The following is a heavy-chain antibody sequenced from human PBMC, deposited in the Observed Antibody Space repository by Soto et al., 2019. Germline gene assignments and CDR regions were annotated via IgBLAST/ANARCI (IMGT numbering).Heavy chain of an antibody. J-gene: IGHJ1*01. Sequence: QVQLVQSGPDLKRPGASMKVSCKASGYTFTSYGISWVRQAPGQGLEWMAWISPHKGLTQYSQKAQGRVTLSTDTSSNAAYMEMTTLRVDDTAVYYCAMDYGDRPEYFKPWGQGTLVTVS. CDR3: AMDYGDRPEYFKP. D-gene: IGHD4-17*01. CDR1: GYTFTSYG. CDR2: ISPHKGLT. V-gene: IGHV1-18*04.